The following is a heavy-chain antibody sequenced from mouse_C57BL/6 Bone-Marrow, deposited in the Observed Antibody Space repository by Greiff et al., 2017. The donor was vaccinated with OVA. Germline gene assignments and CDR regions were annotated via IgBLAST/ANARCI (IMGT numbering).Heavy chain of an antibody. CDR1: GYSITSGYY. CDR3: ARDYGSSYGAMED. J-gene: IGHJ4*01. D-gene: IGHD1-1*01. CDR2: IRDDGSN. V-gene: IGHV3-6*01. Sequence: EVQLQESGPGLVKPSQSLSLTCSVTGYSITSGYYWNWIRQFPGNKLEWLDYIRDDGSNNYNPSLKNRISFTRDTSKNPLFLKLNSVTTEDTATYCCARDYGSSYGAMEDWGQGTSVTVS.